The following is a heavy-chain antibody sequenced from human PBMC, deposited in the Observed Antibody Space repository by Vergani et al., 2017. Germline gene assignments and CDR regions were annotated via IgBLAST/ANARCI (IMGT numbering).Heavy chain of an antibody. D-gene: IGHD6-13*01. V-gene: IGHV3-30*02. Sequence: QVQLVESGGGVVQPGGSLRLLCAASGFPFSSYGMHWVRQAPGKGLEWVAFIRYDGSNKYYADSVKCRFTISRDNSKNTLYLQMNSLSAEDTAVYYCAKEGIAAGRAAFFTKYYFDYWGQGTLVTVSS. CDR2: IRYDGSNK. CDR1: GFPFSSYG. CDR3: AKEGIAAGRAAFFTKYYFDY. J-gene: IGHJ4*02.